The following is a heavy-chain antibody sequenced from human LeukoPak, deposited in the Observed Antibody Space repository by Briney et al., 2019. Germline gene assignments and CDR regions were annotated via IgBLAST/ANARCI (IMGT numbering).Heavy chain of an antibody. CDR1: GFTFSSYG. D-gene: IGHD6-13*01. CDR3: VRSIEAAGTNYFDY. V-gene: IGHV3-30*02. CDR2: IRYDGSNK. Sequence: PGGSLSLSCAASGFTFSSYGMHWVRQAPGKELEWVAFIRYDGSNKYYADSVTGRVTISRDNSKNTLYLQMKSLRAEDTAVYYGVRSIEAAGTNYFDYWGQGTLVTVSS. J-gene: IGHJ4*02.